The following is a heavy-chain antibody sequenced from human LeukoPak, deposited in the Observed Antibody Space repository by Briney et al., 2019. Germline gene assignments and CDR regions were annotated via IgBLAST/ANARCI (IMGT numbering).Heavy chain of an antibody. V-gene: IGHV3-21*01. CDR1: GFTFSSYS. CDR3: ARVHSGSYQYYYYYYVDV. D-gene: IGHD1-26*01. CDR2: ISGSSSYI. Sequence: GGSLRLSCAASGFTFSSYSMNWVRLAPGKGLEWVSSISGSSSYIYYADSVKGRFTISRDNANNSLYLQMNSLRAEDTAVYYCARVHSGSYQYYYYYYVDVWGKGTTVTVS. J-gene: IGHJ6*03.